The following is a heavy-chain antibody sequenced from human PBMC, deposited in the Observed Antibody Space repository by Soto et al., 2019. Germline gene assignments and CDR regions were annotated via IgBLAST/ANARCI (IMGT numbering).Heavy chain of an antibody. D-gene: IGHD2-21*02. V-gene: IGHV4-30-4*01. CDR2: IHYSGTV. CDR1: GGSISSDHYH. J-gene: IGHJ6*02. Sequence: QVQLQESGPGLVRPSQTLTLTCNVSGGSISSDHYHWTWIRQPPGKGLDWIGYIHYSGTVHYNPSLPSRVTMSVDTSKNLFSLKLSSVTAADAAVYFCIRADDGGDRDYYGLDVWAQGTTVTVSS. CDR3: IRADDGGDRDYYGLDV.